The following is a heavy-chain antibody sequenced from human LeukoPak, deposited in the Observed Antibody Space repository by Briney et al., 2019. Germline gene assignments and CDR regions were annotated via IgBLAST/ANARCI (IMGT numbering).Heavy chain of an antibody. CDR2: ISGYNGNT. V-gene: IGHV1-18*01. CDR3: ARDRGTDRDYYSSGY. J-gene: IGHJ4*02. CDR1: GYTFTSYC. Sequence: ASVTFSCQASGYTFTSYCISWVRPAPVQGMEWMGWISGYNGNTNSAQKLHDRVTMTTDTSISTAYMELRSLRSDDTAVYHFARDRGTDRDYYSSGYWGQGTLVTVS. D-gene: IGHD3-10*01.